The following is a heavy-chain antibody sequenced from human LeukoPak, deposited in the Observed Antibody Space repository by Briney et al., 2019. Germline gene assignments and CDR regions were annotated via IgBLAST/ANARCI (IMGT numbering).Heavy chain of an antibody. Sequence: GGSLRLSCAASGFTFSSYWMHWVRQAPGKGLVWVSRINTDGSSTTYADSVKGRFTISRDNSKNTLYLQMNSLRAEDTAVYYCARDRYSSGWYPDAFDIWGQGTMVTVSS. CDR3: ARDRYSSGWYPDAFDI. J-gene: IGHJ3*02. V-gene: IGHV3-74*01. CDR2: INTDGSST. CDR1: GFTFSSYW. D-gene: IGHD6-19*01.